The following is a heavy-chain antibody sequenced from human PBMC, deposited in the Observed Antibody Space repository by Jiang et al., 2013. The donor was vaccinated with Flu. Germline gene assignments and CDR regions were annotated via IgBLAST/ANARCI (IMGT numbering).Heavy chain of an antibody. CDR2: IYYSGST. V-gene: IGHV4-59*08. J-gene: IGHJ4*02. D-gene: IGHD5-12*01. Sequence: GPGLVKPSETLSLTCTVSGGSISSYYWSWIRQPPGKGLEWIGYIYYSGSTNYNPSLKSRVTISVDTSKNQFSLKLSSVTAADTAVYYCASYSGYDRYSRHWGQGTLVTVSS. CDR3: ASYSGYDRYSRH. CDR1: GGSISSYY.